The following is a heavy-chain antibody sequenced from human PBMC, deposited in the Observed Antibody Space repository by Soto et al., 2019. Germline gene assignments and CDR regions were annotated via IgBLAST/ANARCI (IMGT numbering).Heavy chain of an antibody. V-gene: IGHV4-59*01. CDR3: ARDFAGRGPFDP. J-gene: IGHJ5*02. CDR2: VYYTGTT. CDR1: NFSLNGFY. D-gene: IGHD1-26*01. Sequence: QVLLQESGPGLVKPSETLSLTCSVSNFSLNGFYWYWLRQSQGKGLEWIGFVYYTGTTKYNPSLRGRVTISVDTSNNEFSLKLTSVTTADTAFYFCARDFAGRGPFDPWGQGTLVTVSS.